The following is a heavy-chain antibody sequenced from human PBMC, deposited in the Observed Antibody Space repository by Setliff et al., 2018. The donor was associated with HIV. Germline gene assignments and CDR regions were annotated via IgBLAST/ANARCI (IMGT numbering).Heavy chain of an antibody. J-gene: IGHJ5*02. CDR2: INHYGGT. CDR1: GGSFSGYF. Sequence: ETLSLTCAVYGGSFSGYFWNWIRQPPGKGLEWIGAINHYGGTNYNPSLKSRVTMSVDTSKNQFSLRLSSVTAADTAVYYCAREYYYGSGSSFDPWGQGTLVTVSS. CDR3: AREYYYGSGSSFDP. V-gene: IGHV4-34*01. D-gene: IGHD3-10*01.